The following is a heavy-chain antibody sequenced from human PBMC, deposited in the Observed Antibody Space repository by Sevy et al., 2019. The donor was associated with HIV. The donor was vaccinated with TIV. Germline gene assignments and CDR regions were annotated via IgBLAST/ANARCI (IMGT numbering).Heavy chain of an antibody. J-gene: IGHJ4*02. CDR1: GGSISSGGYY. Sequence: SETLSLTCTVSGGSISSGGYYWSWIRQHPGKGLEWIGYIYYSGSTYYNPSLKSRVTISVDTSKNQFSLKLSSVTAADTAVHYCARTIRGYSDGLDYWGQGTLVTVSS. V-gene: IGHV4-31*03. D-gene: IGHD5-18*01. CDR3: ARTIRGYSDGLDY. CDR2: IYYSGST.